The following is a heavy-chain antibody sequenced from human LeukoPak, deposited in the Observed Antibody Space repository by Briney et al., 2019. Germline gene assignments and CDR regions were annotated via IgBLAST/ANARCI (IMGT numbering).Heavy chain of an antibody. J-gene: IGHJ6*03. CDR2: ISGSGGST. V-gene: IGHV3-23*01. D-gene: IGHD3-10*01. CDR3: AKDRQGFGFGVQLDYYYMHV. Sequence: PGGSLRLSCATSGFTFTGYAMSWARQVPGKGLEWVSAISGSGGSTYYADSVKGRFTISRDNSKNTLYLQMNSLRAEDTAVYYCAKDRQGFGFGVQLDYYYMHVWGKGTTVTVSS. CDR1: GFTFTGYA.